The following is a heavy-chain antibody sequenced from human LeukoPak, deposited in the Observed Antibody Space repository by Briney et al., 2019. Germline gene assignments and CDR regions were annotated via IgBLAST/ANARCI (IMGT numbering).Heavy chain of an antibody. Sequence: ASVKVSCKASGGTFSSYAISWVRQAPGQGLEWMGGIIPIFGTANYAQKFQGRVTITADESTSTAYMELSSLRSEDTAVYYCARIIKNIYGMDVWGQGTTVTVSS. CDR1: GGTFSSYA. J-gene: IGHJ6*02. CDR2: IIPIFGTA. D-gene: IGHD2/OR15-2a*01. V-gene: IGHV1-69*13. CDR3: ARIIKNIYGMDV.